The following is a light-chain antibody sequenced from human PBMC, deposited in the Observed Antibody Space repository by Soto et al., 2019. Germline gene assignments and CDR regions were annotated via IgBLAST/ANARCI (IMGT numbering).Light chain of an antibody. CDR3: SAYPSSSTLYV. CDR1: SSDVGGYNY. CDR2: DVS. J-gene: IGLJ1*01. Sequence: QSAGTQAGSGFGSPGRSIIISCTGTSSDVGGYNYVSWYQQHPGKAPKLMIYDVSNRPSGVSNRFSGSKSGNTASLTISGFQAEDEADYYCSAYPSSSTLYVFGTGTKVTVL. V-gene: IGLV2-14*01.